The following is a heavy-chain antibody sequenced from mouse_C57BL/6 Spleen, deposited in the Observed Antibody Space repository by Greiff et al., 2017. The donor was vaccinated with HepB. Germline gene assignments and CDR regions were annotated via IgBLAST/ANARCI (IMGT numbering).Heavy chain of an antibody. V-gene: IGHV1-55*01. CDR1: GYTFTSYW. Sequence: QVQLQQPGAELVKPGASVKMSCKASGYTFTSYWITWVKQRPGQGLEWIGDIYPGSGSTNYNEKFKSKATLTVGTSSSTAYMQLSSLTSEDSAVYYCARWGSYDFQYYYAMDYWGQGTSVTVSS. CDR3: ARWGSYDFQYYYAMDY. D-gene: IGHD2-4*01. J-gene: IGHJ4*01. CDR2: IYPGSGST.